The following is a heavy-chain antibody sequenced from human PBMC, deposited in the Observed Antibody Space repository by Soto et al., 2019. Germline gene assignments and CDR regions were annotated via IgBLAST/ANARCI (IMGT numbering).Heavy chain of an antibody. J-gene: IGHJ4*02. CDR3: ARVPAIYGDYAEFDY. CDR2: INSDGSST. D-gene: IGHD4-17*01. CDR1: GFTFSSYW. V-gene: IGHV3-74*01. Sequence: GSLRLSCVASGFTFSSYWMHWVRQAPGKGLVWVSRINSDGSSTSYADSVKGRFTISRDNAKNTLYLQMNSLRAEDTAVYYCARVPAIYGDYAEFDYWGQGTLVTVSS.